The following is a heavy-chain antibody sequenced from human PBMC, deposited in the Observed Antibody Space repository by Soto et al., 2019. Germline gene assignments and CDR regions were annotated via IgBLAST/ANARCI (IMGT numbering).Heavy chain of an antibody. D-gene: IGHD3-16*01. J-gene: IGHJ4*02. CDR3: ARVSDSWGSWVYYFDY. Sequence: QVQLQESGPGRVKPSQTLSLTCTVSGGSISSGGYYWSWIRQHPGKGLEWIGYIYYSGSTYYNPSLKSRVTISVDTSKNQFSLKLSSVTAADTAVYYCARVSDSWGSWVYYFDYWGQGTLVTVSS. V-gene: IGHV4-31*03. CDR2: IYYSGST. CDR1: GGSISSGGYY.